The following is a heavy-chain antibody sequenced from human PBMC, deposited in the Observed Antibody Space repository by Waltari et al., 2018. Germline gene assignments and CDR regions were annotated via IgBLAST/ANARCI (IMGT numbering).Heavy chain of an antibody. D-gene: IGHD6-25*01. CDR3: AREGIYSSATDARFDP. J-gene: IGHJ5*02. V-gene: IGHV4-61*02. CDR1: GGSIRSGSYY. CDR2: MYTSGSA. Sequence: QVQLQESGPGLVKPSQTLSLTCTVSGGSIRSGSYYWSWIRQSAGKGRGWIGRMYTSGSANYSPSLKSRVTISVDTSKNQFSLKLSSVTAADTAVYYCAREGIYSSATDARFDPWGQGTLVTVSS.